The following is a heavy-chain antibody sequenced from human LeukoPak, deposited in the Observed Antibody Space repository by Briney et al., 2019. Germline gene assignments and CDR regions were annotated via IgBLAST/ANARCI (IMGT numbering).Heavy chain of an antibody. CDR2: IYYSGST. V-gene: IGHV4-31*03. CDR1: GGSISSGGYY. D-gene: IGHD2-15*01. J-gene: IGHJ3*02. CDR3: ARLLFRYCSGGSCPDAFDI. Sequence: SETLSLTCTVSGGSISSGGYYWSWIRQHPGKGLEWIGFIYYSGSTYYNPSLKSRVTFSVDTSKNQFSLKLSSVNAADTAVYYCARLLFRYCSGGSCPDAFDIWGQGTMVTVSS.